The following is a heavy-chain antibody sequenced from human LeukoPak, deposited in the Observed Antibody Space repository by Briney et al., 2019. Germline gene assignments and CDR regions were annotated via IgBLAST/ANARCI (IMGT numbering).Heavy chain of an antibody. V-gene: IGHV4-34*01. D-gene: IGHD1-26*01. J-gene: IGHJ3*02. CDR2: INHSGST. Sequence: SETLSLTCAVYSGSFSGYYWSWIRQPPGKGLEWIGEINHSGSTNYNPSLKSRVTISVDTSKNQFSLKLSSVTAADTAVYYCARARATSPDAFDIWGQGTMVTVSS. CDR3: ARARATSPDAFDI. CDR1: SGSFSGYY.